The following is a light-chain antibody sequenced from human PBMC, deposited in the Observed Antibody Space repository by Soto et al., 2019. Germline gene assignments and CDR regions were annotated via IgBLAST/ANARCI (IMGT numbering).Light chain of an antibody. J-gene: IGKJ3*01. CDR2: AAS. Sequence: IVLTQSPGTLSLSPGERATLSCRASQSVSSSYLACYQQKAGQAPRLLIYAASSRATGLPDRFSGSGSGTDFTLTISSLEPEDSAVYYCQHYDSSPPSFGAGTKVDIK. CDR1: QSVSSSY. CDR3: QHYDSSPPS. V-gene: IGKV3-20*01.